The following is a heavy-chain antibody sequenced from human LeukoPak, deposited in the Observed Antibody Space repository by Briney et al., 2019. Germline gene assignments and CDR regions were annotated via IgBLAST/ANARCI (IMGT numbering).Heavy chain of an antibody. D-gene: IGHD3-9*01. Sequence: GESLKISCKGSGYSFINYWITWVRQMPGKGLEWMGRIDPSDSYTNYSPSFQGHVTMSVDKSISTAYLQWSSLRASDTAMYYCARQVYDILTSDIWGQGTMVTVSS. J-gene: IGHJ3*02. CDR1: GYSFINYW. CDR3: ARQVYDILTSDI. V-gene: IGHV5-10-1*01. CDR2: IDPSDSYT.